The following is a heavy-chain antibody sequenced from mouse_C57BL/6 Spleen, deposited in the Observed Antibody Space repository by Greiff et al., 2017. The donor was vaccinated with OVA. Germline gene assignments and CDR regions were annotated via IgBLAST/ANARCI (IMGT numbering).Heavy chain of an antibody. CDR2: IWTGGGT. Sequence: VKLMESGPGLVAPSQSLSIPCTVSGFSLTSYAISWVRQPPGKGLEWLGVIWTGGGTNYNSALKSRLSISKDNSKSQVFLKMNSLQTDDTARYYCARNWYYYGSSPYFDYWGQGTTLTVSS. V-gene: IGHV2-9-1*01. CDR3: ARNWYYYGSSPYFDY. CDR1: GFSLTSYA. J-gene: IGHJ2*01. D-gene: IGHD1-1*01.